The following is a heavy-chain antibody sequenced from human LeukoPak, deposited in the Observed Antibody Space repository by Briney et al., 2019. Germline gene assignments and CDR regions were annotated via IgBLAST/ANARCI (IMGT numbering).Heavy chain of an antibody. D-gene: IGHD3-10*02. Sequence: GGSLRLSCAASGFTFSSYNMNWVRQAPGKGLEWVSSITSGSSYRFYADSVKGRFTISRDNAKNSLYLQMNSLRAKDTAVYYCAELGITMIGGVWGKGTTVTISS. CDR1: GFTFSSYN. CDR2: ITSGSSYR. V-gene: IGHV3-21*01. J-gene: IGHJ6*04. CDR3: AELGITMIGGV.